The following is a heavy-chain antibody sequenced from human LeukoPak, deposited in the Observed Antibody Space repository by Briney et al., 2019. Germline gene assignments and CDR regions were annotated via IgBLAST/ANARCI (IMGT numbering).Heavy chain of an antibody. CDR1: GGSISSYY. CDR3: ARVDYYTNWFDP. D-gene: IGHD3-10*01. V-gene: IGHV4-59*01. Sequence: SETLSLTCTVSGGSISSYYWSWIRQPPGKGLEGIGYIYYSGSTNYNPSLKSRVTISVDTSKNQFSLKLSSVTAADTAVYYCARVDYYTNWFDPWGQGTLVTVSS. J-gene: IGHJ5*02. CDR2: IYYSGST.